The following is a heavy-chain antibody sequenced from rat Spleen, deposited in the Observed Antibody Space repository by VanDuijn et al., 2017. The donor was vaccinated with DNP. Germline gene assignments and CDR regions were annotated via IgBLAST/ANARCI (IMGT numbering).Heavy chain of an antibody. CDR3: GTARGQLYLSIGWFAY. D-gene: IGHD1-2*01. Sequence: EVQLVESGGGLVQPGRSLKLSCAASGFTFSDYNMAWVRQAPKKGLEWVATIIYDGSRTYYRDSVKGRFTISRDNAKSTLYLQMDSLRSEDPATYSCGTARGQLYLSIGWFAYWGQGTLVTVSS. V-gene: IGHV5S10*01. CDR1: GFTFSDYN. J-gene: IGHJ3*01. CDR2: IIYDGSRT.